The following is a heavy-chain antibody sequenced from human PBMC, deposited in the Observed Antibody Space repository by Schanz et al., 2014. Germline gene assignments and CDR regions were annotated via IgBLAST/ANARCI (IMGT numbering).Heavy chain of an antibody. J-gene: IGHJ6*02. CDR1: GFTFSRYW. Sequence: EVQLVESGGGLLQPGGSLRLSCAASGFTFSRYWMHWVRQAPGKGLVWVSRIDNTGGNTNYADSVQGRFTISRDNAKNSLYLQMNSLKTEDTAVYYCARSPRMDVWGQGTMVTVSS. CDR3: ARSPRMDV. CDR2: IDNTGGNT. V-gene: IGHV3-74*02.